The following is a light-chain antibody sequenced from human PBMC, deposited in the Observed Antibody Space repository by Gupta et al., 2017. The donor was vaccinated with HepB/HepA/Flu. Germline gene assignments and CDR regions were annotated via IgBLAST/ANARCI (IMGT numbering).Light chain of an antibody. V-gene: IGKV1-16*01. Sequence: DIQMTQSPSSLSASVRDRVTITFPASQDIGTYLAWFQHKPGKAPKSLIYAASRVQSGVPSRFSGIGSGTDFTLTISSLQPEDFATYYCQHYFSYPLTFGQGTLMDIK. CDR3: QHYFSYPLT. J-gene: IGKJ5*01. CDR1: QDIGTY. CDR2: AAS.